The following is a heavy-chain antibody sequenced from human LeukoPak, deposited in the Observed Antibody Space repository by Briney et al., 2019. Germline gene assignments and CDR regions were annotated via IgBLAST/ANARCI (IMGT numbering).Heavy chain of an antibody. Sequence: GGTLRLSCAASGFTFSSYGMSWVRQAPGKGLEWVSAISGSGGSTYYADSVKGRFTISRDNSKNTLYLQMNSLRAEDTAVYYCAKESLWFGELLGYFDYWGQGTLVTASS. CDR2: ISGSGGST. CDR1: GFTFSSYG. J-gene: IGHJ4*02. D-gene: IGHD3-10*01. V-gene: IGHV3-23*01. CDR3: AKESLWFGELLGYFDY.